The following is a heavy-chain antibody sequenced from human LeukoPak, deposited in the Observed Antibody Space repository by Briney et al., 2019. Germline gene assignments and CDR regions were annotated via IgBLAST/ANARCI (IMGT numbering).Heavy chain of an antibody. CDR1: DGSIRSYY. Sequence: PSETLSLTCTVSDGSIRSYYWTWIRQPPGKGLEWLGHIYYSGSSNYKPYIKSRVTISVDTSKNQVSLKLSSVTAADTAVYYCARGQMISIRAAAIPSFDYWGQGTLVTVSS. V-gene: IGHV4-59*12. D-gene: IGHD6-13*01. CDR3: ARGQMISIRAAAIPSFDY. CDR2: IYYSGSS. J-gene: IGHJ4*02.